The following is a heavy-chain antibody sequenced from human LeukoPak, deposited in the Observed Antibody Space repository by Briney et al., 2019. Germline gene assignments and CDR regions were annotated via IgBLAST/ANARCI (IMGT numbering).Heavy chain of an antibody. CDR2: IYYSGST. CDR1: GGSISSYY. CDR3: ARVTYYDILTGPTPNDAFDI. V-gene: IGHV4-59*01. Sequence: SETLSLTCTVSGGSISSYYWSWIRQPPGKGLEWIGYIYYSGSTNYNPSLKSRVTISVDTSKNQFSLKLNSVTAADTAVYYCARVTYYDILTGPTPNDAFDIWGQGTVVTVSS. J-gene: IGHJ3*02. D-gene: IGHD3-9*01.